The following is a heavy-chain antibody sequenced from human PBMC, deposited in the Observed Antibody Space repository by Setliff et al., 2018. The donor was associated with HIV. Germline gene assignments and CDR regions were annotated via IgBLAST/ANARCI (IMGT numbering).Heavy chain of an antibody. D-gene: IGHD2-15*01. CDR1: GGSISSSSYD. CDR3: ARAPLSGGSFGWFDP. Sequence: PSETLSLTCTVSGGSISSSSYDWGWIRQPPGKGLEWIGSIYYSGSTYYNPPLKSRVTISVDTSKKQFSLKLSSVTAADTAVYYCARAPLSGGSFGWFDPWGQGTLVTVSS. CDR2: IYYSGST. J-gene: IGHJ5*02. V-gene: IGHV4-39*01.